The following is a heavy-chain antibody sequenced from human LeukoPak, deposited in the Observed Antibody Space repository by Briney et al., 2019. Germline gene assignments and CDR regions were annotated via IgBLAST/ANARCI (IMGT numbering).Heavy chain of an antibody. D-gene: IGHD3-3*01. CDR1: GGSISSGGYY. J-gene: IGHJ3*02. CDR3: ARTAITIFGVVPISAAFDI. Sequence: SQTLSLTCTVSGGSISSGGYYWSWIRQPPGKGLEWIGYIYHSGSTYYNPSLKSRVTISVDRSKDQFSLKLSSVTAADTAVYYCARTAITIFGVVPISAAFDIWGQGTMVTVSS. V-gene: IGHV4-30-2*01. CDR2: IYHSGST.